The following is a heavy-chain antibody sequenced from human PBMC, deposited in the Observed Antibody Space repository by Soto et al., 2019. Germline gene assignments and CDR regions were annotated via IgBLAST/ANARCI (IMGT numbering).Heavy chain of an antibody. CDR1: GYTFTSYG. Sequence: VHLVQSGAEVKKPGASVKVSCKASGYTFTSYGITWVRQAPGQGLEWMGWISAHNCNTDYAQKLQGRVIVTRDTSTSTGYMELRSLISDDTAVYYCARGRYGDYWGQGALVTVSS. CDR2: ISAHNCNT. CDR3: ARGRYGDY. J-gene: IGHJ4*02. D-gene: IGHD1-1*01. V-gene: IGHV1-18*01.